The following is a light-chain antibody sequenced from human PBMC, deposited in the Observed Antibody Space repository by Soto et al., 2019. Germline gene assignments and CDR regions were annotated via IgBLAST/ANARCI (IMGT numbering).Light chain of an antibody. V-gene: IGKV3-11*01. CDR2: DVS. J-gene: IGKJ5*01. Sequence: EIVLTQSPGTLSLSPGERATLSCRASQSVDSYLAWYQQKAGQAPRLLIYDVSKRATGIPARFSGSGSGTDFTLTISSLEPGDFAVYYCQQRNDWQVTFGQGTRLEIK. CDR1: QSVDSY. CDR3: QQRNDWQVT.